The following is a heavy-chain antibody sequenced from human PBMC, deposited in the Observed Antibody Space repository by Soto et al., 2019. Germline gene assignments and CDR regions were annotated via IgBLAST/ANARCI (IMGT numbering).Heavy chain of an antibody. CDR2: INHSGST. CDR1: GGSFSGYY. D-gene: IGHD5-12*01. J-gene: IGHJ4*02. V-gene: IGHV4-34*01. CDR3: ARREMAKILFEY. Sequence: SETLSLTCAVYGGSFSGYYWSLIRQPPGKGLEWIGEINHSGSTNYDPSLKSRVTISVDTSKNQFSLKLSSVTAADTAVYYCARREMAKILFEYWGKGTLVTVSS.